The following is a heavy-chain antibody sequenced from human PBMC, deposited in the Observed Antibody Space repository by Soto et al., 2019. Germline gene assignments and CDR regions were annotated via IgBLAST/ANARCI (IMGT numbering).Heavy chain of an antibody. CDR3: ARDPGIQLWSAYYYYYYGMDV. CDR2: ISSSSSYI. Sequence: GGSLRLSCAASGFTFSSYSMNWVRQAPGKGREWVSSISSSSSYIYYADSVKGRFTISRDNAKNSLYLQMNSLRAEDTAVYYCARDPGIQLWSAYYYYYYGMDVWGQGTTVTVSS. V-gene: IGHV3-21*01. D-gene: IGHD5-18*01. CDR1: GFTFSSYS. J-gene: IGHJ6*02.